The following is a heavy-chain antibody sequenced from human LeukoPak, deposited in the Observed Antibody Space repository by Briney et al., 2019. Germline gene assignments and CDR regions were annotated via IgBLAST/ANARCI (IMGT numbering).Heavy chain of an antibody. CDR1: GGSISSYY. CDR2: IYYSGST. J-gene: IGHJ4*02. D-gene: IGHD1-26*01. CDR3: ARTYSGSYTGAYYFDY. V-gene: IGHV4-59*01. Sequence: SETLSLICTVSGGSISSYYWSWIRQPPGKGLEWIGYIYYSGSTNYNPSLKSRVTISVDTSKNQFSLKLSSVTAADTAVYYCARTYSGSYTGAYYFDYWGQGTLVTVSS.